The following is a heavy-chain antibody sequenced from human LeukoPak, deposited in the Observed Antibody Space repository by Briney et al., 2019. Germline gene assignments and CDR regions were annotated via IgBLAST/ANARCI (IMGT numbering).Heavy chain of an antibody. V-gene: IGHV4-34*01. CDR3: ATLTSTYYYYMDV. CDR2: INHSGST. D-gene: IGHD1-14*01. Sequence: SETLSLTCAVYGVSCSGYYWSWIRQPPGKGREWIGEINHSGSTNYNPSLKSRVTISVDTSKNQFSLKLSYVTAADTAVYYCATLTSTYYYYMDVWGKGTTVTVSS. J-gene: IGHJ6*03. CDR1: GVSCSGYY.